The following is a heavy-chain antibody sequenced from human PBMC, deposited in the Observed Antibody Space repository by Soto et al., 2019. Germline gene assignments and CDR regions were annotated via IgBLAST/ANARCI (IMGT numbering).Heavy chain of an antibody. CDR1: GGTFSSYA. J-gene: IGHJ4*02. D-gene: IGHD3-9*01. V-gene: IGHV1-69*13. Sequence: SVKVSCKASGGTFSSYAISWVRQAPGQGLEWMGGIIPIFGTANYAQKFQGRVTITADESTSTAYMELSSLRSEDTAVYYCARAPLRYFDWLSLAYDYWGQGTLVTVSS. CDR3: ARAPLRYFDWLSLAYDY. CDR2: IIPIFGTA.